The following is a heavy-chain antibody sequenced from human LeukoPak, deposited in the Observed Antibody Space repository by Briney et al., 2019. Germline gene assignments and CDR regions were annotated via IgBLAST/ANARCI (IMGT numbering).Heavy chain of an antibody. J-gene: IGHJ6*03. CDR2: ISGGSKTI. V-gene: IGHV3-48*01. CDR3: VSTGGYYGDYNYYYYMDV. CDR1: GFIFNIYS. Sequence: GGSLRLSCGPSGFIFNIYSMTWLRQAPGKGLEWVSHISGGSKTIYYADSVKGRFTISRDNAKNSVSLQMESLRVDDTAVYYCVSTGGYYGDYNYYYYMDVWDKGTTVTVSS. D-gene: IGHD4-17*01.